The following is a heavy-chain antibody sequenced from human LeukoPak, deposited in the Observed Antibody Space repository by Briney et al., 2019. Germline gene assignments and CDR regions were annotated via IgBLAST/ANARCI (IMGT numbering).Heavy chain of an antibody. CDR2: INQDDSQI. CDR3: ARGYYYSGTYYLSFFDY. D-gene: IGHD3-10*01. J-gene: IGHJ4*02. V-gene: IGHV3-7*01. CDR1: GFTPNKYS. Sequence: RRCLRLSCAISGFTPNKYSLTWVRPRPGKGREWVANINQDDSQIYYLDSVEGRYTITRDNAKNSLHLQMNSLRAEDTAIYYCARGYYYSGTYYLSFFDYWGQGTLVTVSS.